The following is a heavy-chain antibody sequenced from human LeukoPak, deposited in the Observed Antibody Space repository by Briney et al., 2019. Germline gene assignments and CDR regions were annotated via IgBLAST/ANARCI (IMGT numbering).Heavy chain of an antibody. CDR2: IYSGGST. CDR1: GFTVSTKY. Sequence: GGSLRLFCAASGFTVSTKYMGWVRQAPGKGLEWVSVIYSGGSTYYADSVKGRFTISRDNSKNTLYLQMNSLRAEDTAVYYCAKPWSGGDNFDYWGQGTLVTVSS. V-gene: IGHV3-53*01. D-gene: IGHD2-21*01. J-gene: IGHJ4*02. CDR3: AKPWSGGDNFDY.